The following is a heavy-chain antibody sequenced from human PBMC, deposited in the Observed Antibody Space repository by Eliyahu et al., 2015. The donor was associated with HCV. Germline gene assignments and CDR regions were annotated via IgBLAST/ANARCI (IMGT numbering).Heavy chain of an antibody. CDR2: IDISNGVT. J-gene: IGHJ3*02. V-gene: IGHV1-3*04. D-gene: IGHD2-8*01. CDR3: ATEPLNGVPDPFDI. Sequence: QVQLLQSEAEXKKPGASVKISCRPSGHTFTRHSIHWVRQAPGQGLEWMAWIDISNGVTQYLWKFQGRVTVTWDTIATTAYMELDSLRSEDTAVFYCATEPLNGVPDPFDIWGQGTRVTVS. CDR1: GHTFTRHS.